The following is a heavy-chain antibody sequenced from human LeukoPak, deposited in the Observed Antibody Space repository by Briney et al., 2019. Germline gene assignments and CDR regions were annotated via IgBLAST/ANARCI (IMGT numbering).Heavy chain of an antibody. V-gene: IGHV3-53*01. J-gene: IGHJ3*01. Sequence: GGSLRLSCAASVFTVSNKYMTWVRQAPGKGLEWVSLIYNDGRTYYGDSVKGRCTISRNNSQNTLDLQMNHLRGEGPAVYYCARGLFLSGYLNALDLWGQGTVVTVSS. D-gene: IGHD3-22*01. CDR3: ARGLFLSGYLNALDL. CDR1: VFTVSNKY. CDR2: IYNDGRT.